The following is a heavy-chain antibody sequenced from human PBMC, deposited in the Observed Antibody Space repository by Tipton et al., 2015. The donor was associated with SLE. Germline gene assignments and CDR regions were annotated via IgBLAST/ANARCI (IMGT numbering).Heavy chain of an antibody. V-gene: IGHV4-39*01. CDR3: AKIPYSSSWYVSDYYYYYGMDV. CDR1: GGSISSSSYY. D-gene: IGHD6-13*01. CDR2: IYYSGST. Sequence: TLSLTCTVSGGSISSSSYYWGWIRQPPGKGLEWIGSIYYSGSTYYNPSLKSRVTIPVDTSKNQFSLKLSSVTAADTAVYYCAKIPYSSSWYVSDYYYYYGMDVWGQGTTVTVSS. J-gene: IGHJ6*02.